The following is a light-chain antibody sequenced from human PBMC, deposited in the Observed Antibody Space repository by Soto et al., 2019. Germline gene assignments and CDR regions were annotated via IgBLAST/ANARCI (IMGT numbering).Light chain of an antibody. CDR2: DIS. J-gene: IGKJ5*01. CDR3: QQYNNWPFS. Sequence: EIVLTQSPDTLSASPGEGATLSCRAAQDVTTNFAWYQQKPGQAPRLLIYDISTRATGVPARFSGSGSGTEFTLSISGLQSEDFAVYSCQQYNNWPFSFGQGTRLEIK. CDR1: QDVTTN. V-gene: IGKV3-15*01.